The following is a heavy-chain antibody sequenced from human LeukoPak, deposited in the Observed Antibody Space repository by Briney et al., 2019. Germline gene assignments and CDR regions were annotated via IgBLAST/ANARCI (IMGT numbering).Heavy chain of an antibody. CDR3: ASSTTVVTPYYYYGMDV. V-gene: IGHV1-45*02. CDR1: GYTFTYRY. J-gene: IGHJ6*02. Sequence: SVTVSCKASGYTFTYRYLHWVRQAPGQALEWMGLITPFNGNTNYAQKFQDRVTITRDRSMSTAYMELSSLRSEDTAMYYCASSTTVVTPYYYYGMDVWGQGTTVTDSS. CDR2: ITPFNGNT. D-gene: IGHD4-23*01.